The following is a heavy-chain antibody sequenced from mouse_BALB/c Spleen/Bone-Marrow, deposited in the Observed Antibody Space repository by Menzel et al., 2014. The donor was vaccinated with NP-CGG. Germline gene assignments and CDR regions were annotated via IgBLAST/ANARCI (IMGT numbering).Heavy chain of an antibody. CDR2: IDPYDSET. J-gene: IGHJ4*01. CDR1: GYTLTSYW. CDR3: ARGGGSYAMDY. Sequence: QVQLQQSGAELVRPGASVKLSCKASGYTLTSYWMNWVKQRPEQGLEWIGRIDPYDSETHYNQKFKDKAILTVDKSSSIAYMQLSSLTSEDSAVYYCARGGGSYAMDYWGQGTSVTVSS. V-gene: IGHV1-52*01. D-gene: IGHD1-2*01.